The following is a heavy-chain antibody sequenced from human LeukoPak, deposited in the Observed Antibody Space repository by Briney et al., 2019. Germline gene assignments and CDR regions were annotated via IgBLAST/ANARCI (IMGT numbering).Heavy chain of an antibody. CDR3: AKDHTYYYGSGSYYY. CDR2: ISYDGSNR. V-gene: IGHV3-30*18. CDR1: GFTFSSYG. D-gene: IGHD3-10*01. Sequence: GGSLRLSCAASGFTFSSYGMHWVRQAPGKGLEWVAVISYDGSNRYYADSVKGRFTISRDNSKNTLYLQMNSLRAEDTAVYYCAKDHTYYYGSGSYYYWGQGTLVTVSS. J-gene: IGHJ4*02.